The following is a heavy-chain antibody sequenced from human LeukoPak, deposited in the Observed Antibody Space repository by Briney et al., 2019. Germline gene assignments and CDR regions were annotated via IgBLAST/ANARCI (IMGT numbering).Heavy chain of an antibody. D-gene: IGHD1-26*01. V-gene: IGHV3-23*01. CDR2: ISVGGGGT. CDR1: GFTFSSYA. J-gene: IGHJ4*02. Sequence: GWSLRLSCAASGFTFSSYAMSWVRQAPGKGLQWGSAISVGGGGTYYADSVKGRFTISRDNSKSTLYLQMNSLRGEDTVVYYCAKAGVGATPPLTPYDCWGQGTLVTVSS. CDR3: AKAGVGATPPLTPYDC.